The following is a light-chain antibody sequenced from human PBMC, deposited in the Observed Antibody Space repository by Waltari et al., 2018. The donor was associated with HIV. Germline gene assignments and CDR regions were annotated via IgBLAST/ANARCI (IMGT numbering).Light chain of an antibody. CDR3: YSATDNNAV. CDR2: KDN. V-gene: IGLV3-27*01. CDR1: ILAKKY. Sequence: SYELTQPSSVSVSPRQTARITCSGDILAKKYARWFQQKPGHAPVLVIYKDNERPSGIPERFSGSSSGTTVTLTISGAQVEDEADYYCYSATDNNAVFGGGTKLTVL. J-gene: IGLJ3*02.